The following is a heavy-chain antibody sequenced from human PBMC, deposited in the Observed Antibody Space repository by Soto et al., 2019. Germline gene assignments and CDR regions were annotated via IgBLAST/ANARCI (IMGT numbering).Heavy chain of an antibody. CDR2: LYNSETT. V-gene: IGHV3-53*01. Sequence: PGGSLRLSCAASGLEVSYNYMNWVRQAPGKGLEWVSVLYNSETTYYAESVKGRFTISRDTVKNTVYLERNNLRVDDTAVYYCARDKTQGAGWFDPWGRGTLVTVSS. CDR1: GLEVSYNY. CDR3: ARDKTQGAGWFDP. J-gene: IGHJ5*02.